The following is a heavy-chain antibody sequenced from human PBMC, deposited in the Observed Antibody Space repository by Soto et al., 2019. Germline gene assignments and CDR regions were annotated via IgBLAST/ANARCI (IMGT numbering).Heavy chain of an antibody. CDR3: ARGLNVYYFDY. D-gene: IGHD3-16*01. J-gene: IGHJ4*02. V-gene: IGHV1-3*01. Sequence: ASVTVSCKASGYTFTSYSMHWVRQAPGQRLEWMGWINAGNANTKYSQKFQGRVTITRDTSASTAYMELSSLRSEDTAVYYCARGLNVYYFDYWGQGTLVTVSS. CDR1: GYTFTSYS. CDR2: INAGNANT.